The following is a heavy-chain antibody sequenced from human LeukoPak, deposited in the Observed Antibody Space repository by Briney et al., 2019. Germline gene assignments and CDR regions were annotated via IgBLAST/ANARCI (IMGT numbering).Heavy chain of an antibody. CDR1: GYTFTGYY. J-gene: IGHJ4*02. V-gene: IGHV1-2*02. CDR3: ARDYQTEAPDY. Sequence: ASVKVSCKASGYTFTGYYMHWVRQAPGQGLEWMGWINPNSGGTNYAQKFQRRVTMTRDTSISTAYMELSRLSSDDTAVYYCARDYQTEAPDYWGQGTLVTVSS. CDR2: INPNSGGT.